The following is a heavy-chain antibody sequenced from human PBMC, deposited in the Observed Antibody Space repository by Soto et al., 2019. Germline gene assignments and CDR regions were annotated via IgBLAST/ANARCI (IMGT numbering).Heavy chain of an antibody. CDR1: GGSISSSSYY. V-gene: IGHV4-39*07. CDR2: IYYSGST. D-gene: IGHD2-21*02. CDR3: AREIVTAGGNNYFDP. Sequence: PSETLSLTCTVSGGSISSSSYYWGWVRQPPGKGLEWIGSIYYSGSTYYNPSLKSRVTISVDKSNNQFSLRLTSLTAADTAVYFCAREIVTAGGNNYFDPWGPGTLVTVSS. J-gene: IGHJ5*02.